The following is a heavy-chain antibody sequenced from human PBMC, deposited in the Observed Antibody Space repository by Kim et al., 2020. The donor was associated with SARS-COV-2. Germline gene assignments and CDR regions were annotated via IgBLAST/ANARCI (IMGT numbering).Heavy chain of an antibody. CDR3: ARVRELEQKYYFDY. D-gene: IGHD1-1*01. V-gene: IGHV3-20*01. Sequence: ADSVKGRFTISRDNAKNSLYLQMNSLRAEDTALYHCARVRELEQKYYFDYWGQGTLVTVSS. J-gene: IGHJ4*02.